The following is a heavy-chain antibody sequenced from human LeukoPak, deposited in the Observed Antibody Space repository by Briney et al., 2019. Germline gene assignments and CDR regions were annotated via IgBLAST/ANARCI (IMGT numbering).Heavy chain of an antibody. Sequence: ASVKVSCKASGYTFTGYYMHWVRQAPGQGLEWMGWINPNSGGTNYAQKFQGRVTMTRDTSISTAYMELSRLRSDDTAVYYCARAPISSPYAFDIWGQGTMVTVSS. V-gene: IGHV1-2*02. CDR3: ARAPISSPYAFDI. J-gene: IGHJ3*02. CDR2: INPNSGGT. CDR1: GYTFTGYY. D-gene: IGHD6-19*01.